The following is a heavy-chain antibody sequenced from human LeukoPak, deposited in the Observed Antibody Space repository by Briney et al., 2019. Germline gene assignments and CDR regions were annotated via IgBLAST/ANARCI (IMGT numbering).Heavy chain of an antibody. CDR2: ISSSGSTI. CDR3: ARESVVDARYFDC. D-gene: IGHD2-15*01. J-gene: IGHJ4*02. CDR1: GFTFSSYE. V-gene: IGHV3-48*03. Sequence: GGSLRLSCAASGFTFSSYEMNWVRQAPGKGLEWVSYISSSGSTIYYADSVKGRFTISRDNAKNSLYLQMNSLRAEDTAVYYCARESVVDARYFDCWGQGTLVTLSS.